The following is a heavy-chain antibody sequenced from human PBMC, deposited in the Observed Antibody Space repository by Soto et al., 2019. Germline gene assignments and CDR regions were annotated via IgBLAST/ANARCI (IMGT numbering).Heavy chain of an antibody. CDR3: ARGLREGITMVRGGPYYYYYGMDV. Sequence: SVKVSCKASGGTFSSYAISWVRQAPGQGLEWMGGIIPIFGTANYAQKFQGRVTITADESTSTAYMELSSLRSEDTAVYYCARGLREGITMVRGGPYYYYYGMDVWGQGTTVTVSS. CDR1: GGTFSSYA. CDR2: IIPIFGTA. V-gene: IGHV1-69*13. J-gene: IGHJ6*02. D-gene: IGHD3-10*01.